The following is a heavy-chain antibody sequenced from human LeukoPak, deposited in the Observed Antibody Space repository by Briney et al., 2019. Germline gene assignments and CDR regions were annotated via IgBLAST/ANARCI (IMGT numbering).Heavy chain of an antibody. V-gene: IGHV3-53*01. Sequence: GGSLRLSCAASGFTVSSNYMSWVRPAPGKGLEWVSVIYSGGSTYYADSVKGRFTISRDNSKNTLYLQMNSLRAEDTAVYYCAREVVDTAYYYYYMDVWGKGTTVTISS. CDR2: IYSGGST. CDR3: AREVVDTAYYYYYMDV. CDR1: GFTVSSNY. D-gene: IGHD5-18*01. J-gene: IGHJ6*03.